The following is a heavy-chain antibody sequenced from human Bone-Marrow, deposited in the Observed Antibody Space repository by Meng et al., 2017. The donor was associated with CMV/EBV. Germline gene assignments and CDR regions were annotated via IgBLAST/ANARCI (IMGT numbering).Heavy chain of an antibody. CDR1: GFTFSSYW. D-gene: IGHD7-27*01. V-gene: IGHV3-74*01. J-gene: IGHJ5*02. Sequence: ETLSLTCAASGFTFSSYWMHWVRQAPGKGLVWVSRINSDGSSTSYADSVKGRFTISRDNAKNTLYLQMNSLRAEDTAVYYCARSWGLNWFDPWGQGTLVTVSS. CDR3: ARSWGLNWFDP. CDR2: INSDGSST.